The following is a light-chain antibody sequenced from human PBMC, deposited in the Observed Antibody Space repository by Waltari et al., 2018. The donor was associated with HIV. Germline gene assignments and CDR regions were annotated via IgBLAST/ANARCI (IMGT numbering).Light chain of an antibody. CDR1: QSVSNY. J-gene: IGKJ1*01. Sequence: ENVLTQSPATLSLSPGERATPSCRASQSVSNYLAWYQQKPGQAPRLLIYDASNRATGIPGRFSGSGSGTDFTLNISSLEPEDFAVYYCQQRRNWPPTFGQGTKVEIK. V-gene: IGKV3-11*01. CDR3: QQRRNWPPT. CDR2: DAS.